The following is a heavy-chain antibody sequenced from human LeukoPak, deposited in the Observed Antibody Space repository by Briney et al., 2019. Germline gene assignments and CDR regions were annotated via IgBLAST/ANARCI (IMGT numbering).Heavy chain of an antibody. V-gene: IGHV4-34*01. J-gene: IGHJ4*02. CDR3: ARHGTPLRYGSGNYYKGAPFDY. D-gene: IGHD3-10*01. Sequence: PSETLSLTCAVYGGSFSGYYWSWIRQPPGKGLEWIGEINHSGCTNYNPSLKSRVTISVDTSKNQFSLKLSSVTAADTAVYYCARHGTPLRYGSGNYYKGAPFDYWGQGTLVTVSS. CDR1: GGSFSGYY. CDR2: INHSGCT.